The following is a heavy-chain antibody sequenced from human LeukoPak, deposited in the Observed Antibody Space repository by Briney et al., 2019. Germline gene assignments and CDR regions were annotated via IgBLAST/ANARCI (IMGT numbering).Heavy chain of an antibody. CDR1: GGSVNSGNYY. V-gene: IGHV4-61*01. D-gene: IGHD3-22*01. J-gene: IGHJ5*02. CDR3: ARAPEVYDSTSYGGGWLDP. CDR2: IYDSGST. Sequence: SETLSLTCTVSGGSVNSGNYYWSWIRQPPGKGLGWIGYIYDSGSTKYNPSLKSRVTISEDTSKNQFSLKLRFVTAADTAVYYCARAPEVYDSTSYGGGWLDPWGQGIRVTVSS.